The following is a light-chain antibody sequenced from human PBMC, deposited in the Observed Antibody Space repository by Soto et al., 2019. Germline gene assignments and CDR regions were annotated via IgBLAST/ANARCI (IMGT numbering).Light chain of an antibody. CDR2: GVS. V-gene: IGLV2-14*01. CDR1: SSDIGGYNY. CDR3: SSYRSSIIPVV. Sequence: QSVLTQPASVSGSPGQSITISCTGTSSDIGGYNYVSWYQQHPGKAPKLMIYGVSNRPSGVSGRFFGSKSGNTASLTISGLQPEDEADYYCSSYRSSIIPVVFGGGTK. J-gene: IGLJ2*01.